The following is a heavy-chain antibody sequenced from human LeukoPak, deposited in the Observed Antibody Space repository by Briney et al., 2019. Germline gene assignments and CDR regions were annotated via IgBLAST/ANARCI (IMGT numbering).Heavy chain of an antibody. D-gene: IGHD2-2*02. CDR1: GFTFSSYS. Sequence: PGGSLRLSCAASGFTFSSYSMNWVRQAPGKGLEWVSSISSSSSYIYYADSVKGRFTISRDNAKNSLYLQMNSLRAEDTAVYYCAKFGRLVPAAIQAVDYWGQGTLVTVSS. CDR3: AKFGRLVPAAIQAVDY. CDR2: ISSSSSYI. J-gene: IGHJ4*02. V-gene: IGHV3-21*01.